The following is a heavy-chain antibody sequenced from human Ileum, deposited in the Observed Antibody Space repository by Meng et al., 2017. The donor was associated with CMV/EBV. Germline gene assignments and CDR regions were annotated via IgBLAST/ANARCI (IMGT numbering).Heavy chain of an antibody. Sequence: GSISSSNWWSWVRQPPGKGLVWIGEIYHSGSTNYKPSLKSRVTISVDKSKNQFSLKLSSVTAADTAVYYCARAIFGVVIMGNWFDPWGQGTLVTVSS. CDR2: IYHSGST. CDR3: ARAIFGVVIMGNWFDP. CDR1: GSISSSNW. V-gene: IGHV4-4*02. D-gene: IGHD3-3*01. J-gene: IGHJ5*02.